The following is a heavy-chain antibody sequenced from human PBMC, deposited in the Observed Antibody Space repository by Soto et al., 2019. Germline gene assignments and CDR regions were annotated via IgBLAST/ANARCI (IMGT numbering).Heavy chain of an antibody. CDR3: ARDQGVGSISSFDY. CDR1: GGSISSGGYY. J-gene: IGHJ4*02. CDR2: IYYSGSN. D-gene: IGHD6-6*01. V-gene: IGHV4-31*03. Sequence: QVKLQESGPGLVKPSQTLSLTCTVSGGSISSGGYYWSWIRQHPGKGLEWIGYIYYSGSNYYNPSLKRRVTVVVGTSKNQCSLKLSSVTAADTAGYYCARDQGVGSISSFDYWGQGTLVTVSS.